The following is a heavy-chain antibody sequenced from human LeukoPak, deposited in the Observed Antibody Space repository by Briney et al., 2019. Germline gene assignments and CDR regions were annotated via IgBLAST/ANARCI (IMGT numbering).Heavy chain of an antibody. CDR1: GFTFSSYA. J-gene: IGHJ3*02. CDR3: AKGLLRWLAGTHAFDI. V-gene: IGHV3-23*01. CDR2: ISGSGGST. Sequence: GGSLRLSCAASGFTFSSYAMSWVRQAPGKGLEWVSAISGSGGSTYYADSVKGRFTISRDNSKNTLYLQMNSLRAEDTAVYCCAKGLLRWLAGTHAFDIWGEGTMVTVSS. D-gene: IGHD6-19*01.